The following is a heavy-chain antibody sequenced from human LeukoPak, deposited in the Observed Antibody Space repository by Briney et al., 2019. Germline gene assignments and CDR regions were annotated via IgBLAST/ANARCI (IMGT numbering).Heavy chain of an antibody. D-gene: IGHD3-22*01. CDR1: GFTFSSYA. CDR3: AKDPTDFDSSGQTYFDY. CDR2: ISGSGGIT. V-gene: IGHV3-23*01. Sequence: GGSLRLSCAASGFTFSSYAMHWVRQAPGKGLEWVPGISGSGGITHYTDSVRGRFTISRDNSKNTLYLQMNSLRAEDTAIYYCAKDPTDFDSSGQTYFDYWGQGTLVTVSS. J-gene: IGHJ4*02.